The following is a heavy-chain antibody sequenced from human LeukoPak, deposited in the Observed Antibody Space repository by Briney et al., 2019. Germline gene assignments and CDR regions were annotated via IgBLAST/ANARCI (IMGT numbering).Heavy chain of an antibody. D-gene: IGHD6-19*01. V-gene: IGHV1-46*01. CDR3: ARAGVGSGWSTNYFDY. J-gene: IGHJ4*02. CDR2: INPSGGST. CDR1: GHTFTSYY. Sequence: GASVKVSCKASGHTFTSYYIHWVRQAPGQGLEWMGIINPSGGSTSSAQKFQGRVTMTRDTSTTTVYMELSSLRSEDTAVYYCARAGVGSGWSTNYFDYWGQGTLVTVSS.